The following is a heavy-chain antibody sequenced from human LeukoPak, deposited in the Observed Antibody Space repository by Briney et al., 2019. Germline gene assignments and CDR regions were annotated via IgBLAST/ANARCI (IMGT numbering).Heavy chain of an antibody. CDR1: GGSISSSSYY. CDR2: IYYSGST. Sequence: SETLSLTCTVSGGSISSSSYYWGWIRQPPGKWLEWIGSIYYSGSTYYNPSLKSRVTISVDTSKNQFSLKMTSVTAADTAVYFCARRIVGGYEFDVWGQGTMVTVSS. V-gene: IGHV4-39*01. J-gene: IGHJ3*01. CDR3: ARRIVGGYEFDV. D-gene: IGHD5-12*01.